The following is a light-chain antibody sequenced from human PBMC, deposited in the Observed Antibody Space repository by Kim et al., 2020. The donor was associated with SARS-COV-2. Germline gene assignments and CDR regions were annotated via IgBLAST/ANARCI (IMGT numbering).Light chain of an antibody. CDR3: QAWDSTTAWV. Sequence: SPGQPGNITCSGDRLGNQYTCRYQQEPGQAPGLINCQSNKRPTGIPERSSSSNARNTATLTISGTQAIDEANYYCQAWDSTTAWVFGGGTQLTVL. V-gene: IGLV3-1*01. J-gene: IGLJ3*02. CDR1: RLGNQY. CDR2: QSN.